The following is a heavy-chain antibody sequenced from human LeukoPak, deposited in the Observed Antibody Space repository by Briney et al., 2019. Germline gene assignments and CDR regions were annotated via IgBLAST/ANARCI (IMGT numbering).Heavy chain of an antibody. J-gene: IGHJ4*02. CDR2: ISAYNGNT. CDR3: ARYCSGGSCLGY. CDR1: GYTFTSYG. D-gene: IGHD2-15*01. V-gene: IGHV1-18*01. Sequence: ASVKVSCKASGYTFTSYGISWVRQAPGQGLEWMGWISAYNGNTNYAQKLQGRVTMTTDTSTSTAYMELRSLRSDDAAVYYCARYCSGGSCLGYWGQGTLVTVSS.